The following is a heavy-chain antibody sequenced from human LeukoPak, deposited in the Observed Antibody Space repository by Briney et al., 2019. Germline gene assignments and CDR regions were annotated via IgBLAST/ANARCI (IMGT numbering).Heavy chain of an antibody. V-gene: IGHV4-61*02. CDR3: AREYSGSYLTFDY. CDR1: GGSISSGNYY. D-gene: IGHD1-26*01. J-gene: IGHJ4*02. CDR2: IYASGST. Sequence: PSETLSLTCTVSGGSISSGNYYWSWIRQPDGKGLEWIGRIYASGSTNYNPSLNSRVTMSLDTSKNQFSLKLSSVTAADTAVYYCAREYSGSYLTFDYWGQGTLVTVSS.